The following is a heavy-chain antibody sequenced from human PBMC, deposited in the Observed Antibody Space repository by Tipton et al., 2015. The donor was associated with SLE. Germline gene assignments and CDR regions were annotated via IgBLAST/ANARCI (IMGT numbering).Heavy chain of an antibody. J-gene: IGHJ4*02. CDR1: GFTFSIFT. CDR2: MSNDGDIQ. CDR3: ARALFRLVVVTSDY. V-gene: IGHV3-30*04. D-gene: IGHD2-21*02. Sequence: SLRLSCEASGFTFSIFTLSWVRQSPGKGLEWVAVMSNDGDIQHYADSVKGRFTISRDNSKNTVHLQMNSLRAEDTAVYYCARALFRLVVVTSDYWGQGTLVTASS.